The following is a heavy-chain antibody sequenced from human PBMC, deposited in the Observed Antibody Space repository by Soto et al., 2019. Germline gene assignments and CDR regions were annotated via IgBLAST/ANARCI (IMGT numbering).Heavy chain of an antibody. D-gene: IGHD1-20*01. J-gene: IGHJ5*02. Sequence: VQLVESGGGLVQPGGSLRLSCVASGFTFSRYWMSWVRQAPGKGLEWVANIKEDGNEKYYVDSVKGRFTISRNNAKNSLYVQMNSLRVDVTAVYYCARPLAITETMKSVRFDPWGQGTLVTVSS. CDR3: ARPLAITETMKSVRFDP. CDR2: IKEDGNEK. V-gene: IGHV3-7*01. CDR1: GFTFSRYW.